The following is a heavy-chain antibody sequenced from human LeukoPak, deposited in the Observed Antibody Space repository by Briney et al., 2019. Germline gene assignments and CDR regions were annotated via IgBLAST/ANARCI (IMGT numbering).Heavy chain of an antibody. V-gene: IGHV5-51*01. D-gene: IGHD6-13*01. CDR3: ARGKIAAPGTLDY. Sequence: GESLKISCKGSGYSFTSYWIGRVRQMPGKGLEWVGIIFPGDSDARYSPSFQGQVTISADKSISTAYLQWSSLKASDTAMYYCARGKIAAPGTLDYWGQGTLVTVSS. J-gene: IGHJ4*02. CDR1: GYSFTSYW. CDR2: IFPGDSDA.